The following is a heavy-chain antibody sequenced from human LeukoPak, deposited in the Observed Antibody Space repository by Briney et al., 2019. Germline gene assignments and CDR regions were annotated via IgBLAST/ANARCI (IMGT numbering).Heavy chain of an antibody. CDR1: GFTFSSYA. Sequence: GGSLRLSCAASGFTFSSYAMGWVRQAPGKGLEWVSTISGSDTNTYYADSVKGRFTISRDISKNTLYLQMNSLRVKDTAVYYCAKGPKLGDGFHCDYWGQGTLVTVSS. CDR2: ISGSDTNT. V-gene: IGHV3-23*01. J-gene: IGHJ4*02. CDR3: AKGPKLGDGFHCDY. D-gene: IGHD5-24*01.